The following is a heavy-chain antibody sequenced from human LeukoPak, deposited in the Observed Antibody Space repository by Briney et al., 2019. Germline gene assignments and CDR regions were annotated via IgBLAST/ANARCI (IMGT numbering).Heavy chain of an antibody. D-gene: IGHD2-2*02. Sequence: GGSLRLSCTGSGFTFSSHWMSWVRQAPGRGLEWVANIKEDGSETYYLDSVKGRFTISRDNAKNSVYLQMNSLRAEDTAVYYCARGPDCSSTSCYRAAGYWGQGILVTVSS. V-gene: IGHV3-7*01. CDR3: ARGPDCSSTSCYRAAGY. CDR2: IKEDGSET. J-gene: IGHJ4*02. CDR1: GFTFSSHW.